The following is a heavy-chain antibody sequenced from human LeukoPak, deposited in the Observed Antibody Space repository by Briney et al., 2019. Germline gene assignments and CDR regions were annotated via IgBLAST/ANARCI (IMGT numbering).Heavy chain of an antibody. Sequence: GASVKVSCKASGYTFTGYYMHWVRQAPGQGLEWMGWINPNTGGTNYAQKFQGRVTMTRDTSISTAYMELSRLRSDDTAVYYCARDSGYCSGGSCSNNWFDPWGQGTLVTVSS. CDR1: GYTFTGYY. CDR2: INPNTGGT. J-gene: IGHJ5*02. D-gene: IGHD2-15*01. V-gene: IGHV1-2*02. CDR3: ARDSGYCSGGSCSNNWFDP.